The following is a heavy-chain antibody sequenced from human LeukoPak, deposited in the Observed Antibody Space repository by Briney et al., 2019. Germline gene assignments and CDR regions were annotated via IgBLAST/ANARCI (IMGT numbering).Heavy chain of an antibody. CDR1: GYTFTGYY. D-gene: IGHD2-2*01. V-gene: IGHV1-2*02. J-gene: IGHJ6*03. CDR2: INPNSGGT. CDR3: ARDLREDIVVVPAIYYYYYMDV. Sequence: GASVKVSCKASGYTFTGYYMHWVRQAPGQGLEWMGWINPNSGGTNYAQKFQGRVTMTRDTSISTAYMELSRLRSDDTAVYYCARDLREDIVVVPAIYYYYYMDVWGKGTTVTVSS.